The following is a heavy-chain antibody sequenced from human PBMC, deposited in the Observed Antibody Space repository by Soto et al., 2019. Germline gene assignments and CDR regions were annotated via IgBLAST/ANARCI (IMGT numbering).Heavy chain of an antibody. D-gene: IGHD3-22*01. CDR2: IYYSGST. J-gene: IGHJ5*02. CDR1: GGSISSYY. Sequence: PSETLSLTCTVSGGSISSYYWSWIRQPPGKGLEWIGYIYYSGSTNYNPSLKSRVTISVDTSKNQFSLKLSSVTAADTAVYYCASVYYDSSGAHFDPWGQGTLVTVS. V-gene: IGHV4-59*01. CDR3: ASVYYDSSGAHFDP.